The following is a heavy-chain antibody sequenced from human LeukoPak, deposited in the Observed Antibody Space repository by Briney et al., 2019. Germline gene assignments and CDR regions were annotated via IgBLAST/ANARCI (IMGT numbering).Heavy chain of an antibody. V-gene: IGHV4-34*01. CDR1: GGSFSGYY. J-gene: IGHJ6*03. CDR3: ASTGIRRYYYYYMDV. Sequence: SETLSLTCAVYGGSFSGYYWSWIRQPPGKGLEWIGEINHSGSTNYNPSLKSRVTISVDTSKNQFSLKLSSVTAADTAVYYCASTGIRRYYYYYMDVWGKGTTVTVSS. D-gene: IGHD3-10*01. CDR2: INHSGST.